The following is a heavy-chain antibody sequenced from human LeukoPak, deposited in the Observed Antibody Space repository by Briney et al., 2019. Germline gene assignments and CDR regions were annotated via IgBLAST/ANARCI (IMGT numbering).Heavy chain of an antibody. D-gene: IGHD4-17*01. CDR3: ARYGDYTYYYYMDV. CDR2: ISGSGGST. J-gene: IGHJ6*03. Sequence: GGSLRLSCAASGFTFSSYAMSWVRQAPGKGQEWVSAISGSGGSTYYADSVKGRFTISRDNSKNTLYLQMNSLRAEDTAVYYCARYGDYTYYYYMDVWGKGTTVTVSS. CDR1: GFTFSSYA. V-gene: IGHV3-23*01.